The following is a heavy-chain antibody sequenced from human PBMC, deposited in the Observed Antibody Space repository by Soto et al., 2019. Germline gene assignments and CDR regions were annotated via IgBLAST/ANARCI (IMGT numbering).Heavy chain of an antibody. V-gene: IGHV4-59*01. CDR1: GGSISSYY. D-gene: IGHD6-19*01. CDR2: IYYSGST. J-gene: IGHJ3*02. Sequence: QVQLQESGPGLVKPSETLSLTCTVSGGSISSYYWSWIRQPPGKGLEWIGYIYYSGSTNYNPSLQSRVTISVDTSKNQFSLKLSSVTAADTAVYYCARQQWLVRNAFDSWGQGTMVSVSS. CDR3: ARQQWLVRNAFDS.